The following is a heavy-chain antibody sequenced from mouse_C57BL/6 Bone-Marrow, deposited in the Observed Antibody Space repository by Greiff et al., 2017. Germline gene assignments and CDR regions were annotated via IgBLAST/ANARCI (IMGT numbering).Heavy chain of an antibody. CDR3: AGLLRFYWYFDV. V-gene: IGHV1-81*01. Sequence: VQRVESGAELARPGASVKLSCKASGYTFTSYGISWVKQRTGQGLEWIGEIYPRSGNTYYNEKFKGKATLTADKSSSTAYMELRSLTSEDSAVYFCAGLLRFYWYFDVWGKGTTVTVSS. D-gene: IGHD2-3*01. J-gene: IGHJ1*03. CDR1: GYTFTSYG. CDR2: IYPRSGNT.